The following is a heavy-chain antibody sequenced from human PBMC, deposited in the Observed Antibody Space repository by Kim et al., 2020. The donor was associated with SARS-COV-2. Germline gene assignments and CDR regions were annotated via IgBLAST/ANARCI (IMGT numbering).Heavy chain of an antibody. V-gene: IGHV3-30-3*01. CDR2: ISYDGSNK. J-gene: IGHJ4*02. D-gene: IGHD1-26*01. CDR3: ARGRGGSYFGGFDY. CDR1: GFTFSSYA. Sequence: GGSLRISCAASGFTFSSYAMHWVRQAPGKGLEWVAVISYDGSNKYYADSVKGRFTISRDNSKNTLYLQMNSLRAEDTAVYYCARGRGGSYFGGFDYWGQG.